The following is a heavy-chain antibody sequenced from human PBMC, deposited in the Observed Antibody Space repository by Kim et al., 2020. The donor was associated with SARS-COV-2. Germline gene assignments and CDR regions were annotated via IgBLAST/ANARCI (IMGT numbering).Heavy chain of an antibody. J-gene: IGHJ6*02. Sequence: GGSLRLSCAASGFTFSSYSMNWVRQAPGKGLEWVSYISSSSTIYYADSVKGRFTISRDNAKNSLYLQMNSLRDEDTAVYYCAREAPDILTGRYYYYGMDVWGQGTTVTVSS. V-gene: IGHV3-48*02. CDR1: GFTFSSYS. D-gene: IGHD3-9*01. CDR2: ISSSSTI. CDR3: AREAPDILTGRYYYYGMDV.